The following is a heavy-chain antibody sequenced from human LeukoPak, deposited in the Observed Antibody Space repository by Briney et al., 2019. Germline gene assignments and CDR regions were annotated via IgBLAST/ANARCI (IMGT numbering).Heavy chain of an antibody. V-gene: IGHV1-18*01. Sequence: ASVKVSCKASGYTFTSYGNSWVRQAPGQGLEWMGWVSAYNGNTNYAQKFQGRVTMTTDTSTSTAYMELRSLRSDDTAVYYCARAPQRLGWFDPWGQGTLVTVSS. J-gene: IGHJ5*02. CDR3: ARAPQRLGWFDP. CDR2: VSAYNGNT. D-gene: IGHD1-1*01. CDR1: GYTFTSYG.